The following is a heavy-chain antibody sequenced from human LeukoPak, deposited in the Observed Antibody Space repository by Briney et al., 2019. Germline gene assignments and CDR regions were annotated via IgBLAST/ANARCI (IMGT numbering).Heavy chain of an antibody. V-gene: IGHV3-23*01. CDR3: AKDLIAIFGVVL. J-gene: IGHJ4*02. D-gene: IGHD3-3*01. CDR1: RFTFSSYA. Sequence: PGGSLRLSCAASRFTFSSYAMSWVRQAPGKGLEWVSAISGSGGRTYYADSVKGRFTISRDNSKNTLYLQMNSLRAEDTAVYYCAKDLIAIFGVVLWGQGPLVTVSS. CDR2: ISGSGGRT.